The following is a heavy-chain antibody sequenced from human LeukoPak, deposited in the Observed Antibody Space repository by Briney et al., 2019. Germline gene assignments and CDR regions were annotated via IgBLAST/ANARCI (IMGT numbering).Heavy chain of an antibody. CDR1: GDSISSGDYY. CDR2: ISSSGST. V-gene: IGHV4-61*02. D-gene: IGHD3-10*01. CDR3: ARGAYYYGSGLPFDP. Sequence: SETLSLTCTVSGDSISSGDYYWSWIRQPAGKGLEWIGRISSSGSTNYNPSLKSRVTMSVDTSKNQFSLKLSSVTAADTAVYYCARGAYYYGSGLPFDPWGQGTLVTVSS. J-gene: IGHJ5*02.